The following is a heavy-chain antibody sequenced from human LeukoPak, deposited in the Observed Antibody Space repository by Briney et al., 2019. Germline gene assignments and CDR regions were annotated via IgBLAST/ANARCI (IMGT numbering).Heavy chain of an antibody. V-gene: IGHV4-59*08. D-gene: IGHD6-25*01. CDR1: GVSISNHY. CDR3: VRHSRVAAFDY. Sequence: SETLSLTCTVSGVSISNHYSSWIRQPPGKGLEWIGYIYYTGNTNYNPSLKSRVTISEDTSRNQVSLELSSVTAADTAVYYCVRHSRVAAFDYWGQGNLVTVSS. J-gene: IGHJ4*02. CDR2: IYYTGNT.